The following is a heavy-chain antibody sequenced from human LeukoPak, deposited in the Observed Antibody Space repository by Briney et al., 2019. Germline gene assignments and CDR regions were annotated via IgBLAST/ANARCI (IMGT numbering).Heavy chain of an antibody. J-gene: IGHJ4*02. Sequence: GGSLRLSCAASGFTFSSYGMSWVRQAPGKGLEWVSAISGSGGSTYYADSVKGRFTISRDNSKNTLYLQMNSLRAEDTAVYYCAKKPDYYDSSGYLDYWGQGTLVTVSS. CDR2: ISGSGGST. CDR3: AKKPDYYDSSGYLDY. CDR1: GFTFSSYG. V-gene: IGHV3-23*01. D-gene: IGHD3-22*01.